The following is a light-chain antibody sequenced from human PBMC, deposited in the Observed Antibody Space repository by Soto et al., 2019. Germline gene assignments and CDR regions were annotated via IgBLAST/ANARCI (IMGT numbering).Light chain of an antibody. V-gene: IGKV3-20*01. J-gene: IGKJ1*01. Sequence: EIVLTQSPGTLSFSPWERASLXFRFSQSVSNNYLAWYQQKPGQVPRLLIYGVSSRATGIPDRFSGSGSATDFILIISRLEPEDFAVYYCQQYGNSPWTFGQGTKVDIK. CDR1: QSVSNNY. CDR2: GVS. CDR3: QQYGNSPWT.